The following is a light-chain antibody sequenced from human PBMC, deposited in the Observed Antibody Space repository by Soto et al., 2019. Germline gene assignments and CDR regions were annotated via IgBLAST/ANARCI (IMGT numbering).Light chain of an antibody. CDR2: KAS. Sequence: DIQMTQSPSTLSGSVGDRVTTTCRASQTISSWLAWYQQKPGKAPKLLIYKASTLKSGVPSRFSGSGSGTEFTLTISSLQPDDFATYYCQQYNSYSPWTFGQGTKVDIK. CDR1: QTISSW. J-gene: IGKJ1*01. CDR3: QQYNSYSPWT. V-gene: IGKV1-5*03.